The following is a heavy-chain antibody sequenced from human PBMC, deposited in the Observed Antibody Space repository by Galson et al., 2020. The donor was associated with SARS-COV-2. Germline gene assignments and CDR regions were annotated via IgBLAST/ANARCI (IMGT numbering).Heavy chain of an antibody. Sequence: SETLSLTCTVSGGSISSYYWSWIRQPPGKGLEWIGYIYYSGSTNYNPSLKSRVTISVDTSKNQFSLKLSSVTAADTAVYYCARAGDIVVGNRNWFDPWGQGTLVTVSS. CDR1: GGSISSYY. CDR2: IYYSGST. D-gene: IGHD2-2*01. CDR3: ARAGDIVVGNRNWFDP. V-gene: IGHV4-59*01. J-gene: IGHJ5*02.